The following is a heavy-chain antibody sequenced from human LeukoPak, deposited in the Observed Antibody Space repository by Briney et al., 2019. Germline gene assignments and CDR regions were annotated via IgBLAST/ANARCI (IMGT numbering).Heavy chain of an antibody. J-gene: IGHJ4*02. Sequence: SETLSLTCTVSGGSISSYYWSWIRQPPGKGLEWIGYIYYSGSTNYNPSLKSRVTISVDTSKNQFSLKLSSVTAADTAVYYCAGVLYSSSWLFDYWGQGTLVTVSS. CDR1: GGSISSYY. CDR2: IYYSGST. D-gene: IGHD6-13*01. CDR3: AGVLYSSSWLFDY. V-gene: IGHV4-59*01.